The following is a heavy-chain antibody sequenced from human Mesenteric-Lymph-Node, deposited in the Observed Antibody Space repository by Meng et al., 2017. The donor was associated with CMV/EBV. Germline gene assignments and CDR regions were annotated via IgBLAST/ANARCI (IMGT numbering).Heavy chain of an antibody. Sequence: LALTWAVYGGSFSGYDWSWVRQPPGKGLEWIGEINHSGSTNYNPSLKSRVTISVDTSKNQFSLKLSSVTAADTAVYYCARVRGHLPNPWGQGTLVTVSS. CDR2: INHSGST. J-gene: IGHJ5*02. CDR1: GGSFSGYD. D-gene: IGHD3-16*01. V-gene: IGHV4-34*01. CDR3: ARVRGHLPNP.